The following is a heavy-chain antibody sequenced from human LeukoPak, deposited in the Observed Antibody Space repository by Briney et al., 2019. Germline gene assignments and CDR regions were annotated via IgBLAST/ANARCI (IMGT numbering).Heavy chain of an antibody. V-gene: IGHV1-18*01. CDR2: ISAYNGNT. D-gene: IGHD2-2*01. J-gene: IGHJ6*03. CDR3: ARDGCSSTSCYDYYYYMDV. CDR1: GYTFTSYG. Sequence: ASVKVSCKASGYTFTSYGISWVRQAPGQGLEWMGWISAYNGNTNYAQKLQGRVTMTTDTSTSTAYMELRSLRSDDTAVYYCARDGCSSTSCYDYYYYMDVWGKGTTVTVSS.